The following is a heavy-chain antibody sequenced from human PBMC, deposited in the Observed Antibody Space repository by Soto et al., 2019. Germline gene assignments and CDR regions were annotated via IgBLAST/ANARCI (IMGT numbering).Heavy chain of an antibody. V-gene: IGHV3-74*01. D-gene: IGHD4-17*01. CDR1: GFTFSNYW. CDR3: ARDFYGGNDY. J-gene: IGHJ4*02. Sequence: GGSLRLSCPASGFTFSNYWMHWVRQAPGKGLVWVSRINPDGSTTTYADSVQGRFTISRDNAKNTLYLQMNSLRAEDTAVYFCARDFYGGNDYWGQGTLVTVS. CDR2: INPDGSTT.